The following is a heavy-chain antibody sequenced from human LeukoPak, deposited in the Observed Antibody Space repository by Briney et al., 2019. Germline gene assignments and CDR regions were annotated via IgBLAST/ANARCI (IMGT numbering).Heavy chain of an antibody. CDR1: GGSISSYY. CDR3: ARDLPTLIAAASI. Sequence: PSETLSLTCTVSGGSISSYYWSWIRQPPGKGLEWIGYIYYSGSTNYNPSLKSRVTVSVDTSKNQFSLKLSSVTAADTAVYYCARDLPTLIAAASIWGQGTMVTVSS. V-gene: IGHV4-59*12. CDR2: IYYSGST. J-gene: IGHJ3*02. D-gene: IGHD6-13*01.